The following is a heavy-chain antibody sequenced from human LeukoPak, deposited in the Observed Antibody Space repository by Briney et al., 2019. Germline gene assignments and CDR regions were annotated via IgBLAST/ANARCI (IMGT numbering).Heavy chain of an antibody. CDR3: ASRYAYDFWSGYYSLDY. V-gene: IGHV4-61*02. CDR2: IYTSGST. CDR1: GGSISSGSYY. J-gene: IGHJ4*02. Sequence: KASQTLSLTCTVSGGSISSGSYYWSWIRQPAGKGLEWIGRIYTSGSTNYNPSLKSRVTISVDTSKNQFSLKLSSVTAADTAVYYCASRYAYDFWSGYYSLDYWGQGTLVTVSS. D-gene: IGHD3-3*01.